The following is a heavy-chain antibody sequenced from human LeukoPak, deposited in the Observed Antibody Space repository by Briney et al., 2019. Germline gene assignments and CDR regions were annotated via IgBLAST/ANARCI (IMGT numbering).Heavy chain of an antibody. J-gene: IGHJ6*03. Sequence: PSETLSLTCTVSGVSISSYYWTWIRKSPGKGLEWIGRVHVSEPTNYNPSLKSRVTLSIDPSKNQFSLKLRSVTAADAAVYYCARSAIDVWGKGTTVTVSS. CDR2: VHVSEPT. CDR1: GVSISSYY. CDR3: ARSAIDV. V-gene: IGHV4-4*07.